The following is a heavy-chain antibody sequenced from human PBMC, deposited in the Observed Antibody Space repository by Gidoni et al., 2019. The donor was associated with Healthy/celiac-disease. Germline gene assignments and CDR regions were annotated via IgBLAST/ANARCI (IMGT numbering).Heavy chain of an antibody. V-gene: IGHV4-61*02. CDR1: GGPISSGSYS. CDR3: ARGTYYGDPNWFDP. Sequence: QVQLQESGPGLVKPSQTLSLTCTGSGGPISSGSYSWSWIRQPAGKGLEWIGRIYTSGSTNYNPSLKSRVTISVDTSKNQFSLKLSSVTAADTAVYYCARGTYYGDPNWFDPWGQGTLVTVSS. J-gene: IGHJ5*02. CDR2: IYTSGST. D-gene: IGHD4-17*01.